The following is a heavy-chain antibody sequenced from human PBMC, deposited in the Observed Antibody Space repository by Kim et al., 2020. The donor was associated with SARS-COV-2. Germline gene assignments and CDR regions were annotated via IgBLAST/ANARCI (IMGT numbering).Heavy chain of an antibody. CDR3: AKSPLGMWLDTFDY. CDR1: GFTFNTYA. J-gene: IGHJ4*02. Sequence: GGSLRLSCAASGFTFNTYAMHWVRQAPGKGLEWVSGIYSGGSSTYYADSVKGRFTISRDNSKNTLYLQMNSLRAEDTAVYYCAKSPLGMWLDTFDYWGQGTRVTVSS. D-gene: IGHD5-12*01. CDR2: IYSGGSST. V-gene: IGHV3-23*03.